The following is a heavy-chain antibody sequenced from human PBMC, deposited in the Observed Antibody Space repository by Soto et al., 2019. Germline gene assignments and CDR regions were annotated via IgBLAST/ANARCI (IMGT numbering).Heavy chain of an antibody. CDR2: IIPIFGTA. J-gene: IGHJ6*02. D-gene: IGHD5-18*01. V-gene: IGHV1-69*13. CDR3: ARAGGYSYGFGSPHYGMDV. Sequence: ASVKVSCKASGGTFSSYAISWVRQAPGQGLEWMGGIIPIFGTANYAQKFQGRVTITADESTSTACMELSSLRSEDTAVYYCARAGGYSYGFGSPHYGMDVWGQGTTVTVSS. CDR1: GGTFSSYA.